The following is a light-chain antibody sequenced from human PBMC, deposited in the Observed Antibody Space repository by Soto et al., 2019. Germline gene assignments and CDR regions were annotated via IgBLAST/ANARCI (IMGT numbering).Light chain of an antibody. CDR3: QQVNSYPFT. CDR2: DAS. V-gene: IGKV1-9*01. J-gene: IGKJ3*01. Sequence: IELTQSPSSLSSSVGDRVTITCRASQGISSYLAWYQQKPGKAPKLLIYDASTLHSGVPSRFSGSGSGTDFTLTISSLQPEDFATYYCQQVNSYPFTFGPGTEVDF. CDR1: QGISSY.